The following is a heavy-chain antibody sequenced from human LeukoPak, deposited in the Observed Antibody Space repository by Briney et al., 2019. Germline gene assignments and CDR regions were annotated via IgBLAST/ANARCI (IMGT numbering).Heavy chain of an antibody. CDR2: INPNSGGT. D-gene: IGHD2-21*01. CDR1: GYTFTGYY. V-gene: IGHV1-2*02. Sequence: GASVKVSCKASGYTFTGYYIHWVRQAPGQGLEWMGWINPNSGGTNYAQKFQGRVTMTRDTSISTAYMELSRLRSDDTAVYYCARGVVRFPNPPSGYWGQGTLVTVSS. CDR3: ARGVVRFPNPPSGY. J-gene: IGHJ4*02.